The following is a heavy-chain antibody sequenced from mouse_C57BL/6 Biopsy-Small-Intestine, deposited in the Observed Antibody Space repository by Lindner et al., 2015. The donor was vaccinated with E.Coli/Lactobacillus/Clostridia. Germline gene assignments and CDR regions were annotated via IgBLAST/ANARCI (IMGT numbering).Heavy chain of an antibody. CDR2: ILPGSGNI. Sequence: VQLQESGAELMKPGASVKLSCKATGYTFTGYWIKWVKQRPGHGLEWIGEILPGSGNINYNGKFKGKATFTADTPSNTAHMEVRSLTIEDSAIYYCARRDYGYPYYGMDYWGQGTSVTVSS. CDR3: ARRDYGYPYYGMDY. CDR1: GYTFTGYW. V-gene: IGHV1-9*01. J-gene: IGHJ4*01. D-gene: IGHD2-2*01.